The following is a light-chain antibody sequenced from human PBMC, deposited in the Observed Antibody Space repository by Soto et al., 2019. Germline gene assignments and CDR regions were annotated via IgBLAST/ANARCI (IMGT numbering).Light chain of an antibody. CDR1: QGIGND. CDR3: LQDHNYPLT. V-gene: IGKV1-6*02. CDR2: AAA. J-gene: IGKJ4*01. Sequence: AIQMAQSPSSLSASVGDRVTITCRASQGIGNDVGWFQQKPGKAPKLLIYAAATLQCGVPSRFSGSRSGTDFTLTISSLQPEDFATYYCLQDHNYPLTFGGGTKVEIK.